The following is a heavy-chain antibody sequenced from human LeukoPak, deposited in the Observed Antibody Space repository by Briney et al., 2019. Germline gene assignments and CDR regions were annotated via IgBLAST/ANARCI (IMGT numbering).Heavy chain of an antibody. CDR1: GFTFSSYW. J-gene: IGHJ4*02. D-gene: IGHD7-27*01. V-gene: IGHV3-74*01. CDR2: INIDGSRL. Sequence: GGSLRLSCAASGFTFSSYWMHWVRQVPGKGLVWVSRINIDGSRLSYADSVRGRFTISRDNAKNTLYLQMNSLRAEDTAVYYCARDHKDWGVFDYWGQGTLVTVSS. CDR3: ARDHKDWGVFDY.